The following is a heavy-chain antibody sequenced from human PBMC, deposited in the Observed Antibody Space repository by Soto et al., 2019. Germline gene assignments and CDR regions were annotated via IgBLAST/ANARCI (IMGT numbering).Heavy chain of an antibody. Sequence: QITLKESGPTLVKPTQTLTLTCTFSGFSLSTTGVGVGWIRQPPGKALEWLAIIYWDDDKRYSPSLKSRLTITQDTSNNQVVLTMTTMDPVDTATYYCARESRRFFDCWGQGTLVTVSS. J-gene: IGHJ4*02. CDR3: ARESRRFFDC. CDR1: GFSLSTTGVG. CDR2: IYWDDDK. D-gene: IGHD2-2*01. V-gene: IGHV2-5*02.